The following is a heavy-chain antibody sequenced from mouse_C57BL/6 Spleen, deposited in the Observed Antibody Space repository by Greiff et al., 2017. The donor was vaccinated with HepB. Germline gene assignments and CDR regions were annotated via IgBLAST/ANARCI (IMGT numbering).Heavy chain of an antibody. Sequence: EVKPMESGPELVKPGASVKIPCKASGYTFTDYNMDWVKQSHGKSLEWIGDINPNNGGTIYNQKFKGKATLTVDKSSSTAYMELRSLTSEDTAVYYCARQLSYFDYWGQGTTLTVSS. CDR1: GYTFTDYN. J-gene: IGHJ2*01. CDR2: INPNNGGT. CDR3: ARQLSYFDY. D-gene: IGHD3-2*02. V-gene: IGHV1-18*01.